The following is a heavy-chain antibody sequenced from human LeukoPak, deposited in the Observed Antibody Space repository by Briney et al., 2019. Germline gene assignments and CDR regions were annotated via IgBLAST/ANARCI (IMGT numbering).Heavy chain of an antibody. D-gene: IGHD5-18*01. J-gene: IGHJ3*02. V-gene: IGHV4-39*07. CDR3: ARGRGIQLWSTYDAFDI. CDR2: IFYSGST. Sequence: PSETLSLTCTVSGGSISTSNYYWGWIRQPPGKGLEWIGNIFYSGSTYYSPSLKSRVTISLDTSRNQFSLKLNSVTAADTAVYYCARGRGIQLWSTYDAFDIWGQGTMVTVSS. CDR1: GGSISTSNYY.